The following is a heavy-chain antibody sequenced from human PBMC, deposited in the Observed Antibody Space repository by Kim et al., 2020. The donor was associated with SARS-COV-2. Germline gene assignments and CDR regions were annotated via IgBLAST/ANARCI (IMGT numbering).Heavy chain of an antibody. Sequence: SETLSLTCTVSGGSISSYYWSWIRQPPGKGLEWIGYIYYSGSTNYNPSLKSRVTISVDTSKNQFSLKLSSVTAADTAVYYCARDRPGPAMVWMGDDAFDIWGQGTMVTVSS. CDR1: GGSISSYY. CDR3: ARDRPGPAMVWMGDDAFDI. J-gene: IGHJ3*02. CDR2: IYYSGST. V-gene: IGHV4-59*01. D-gene: IGHD5-18*01.